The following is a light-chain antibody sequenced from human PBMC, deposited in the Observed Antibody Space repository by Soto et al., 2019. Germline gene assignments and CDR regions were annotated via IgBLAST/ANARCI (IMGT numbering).Light chain of an antibody. CDR1: QSVSSN. CDR2: GAS. CDR3: QHYNNLPRT. V-gene: IGKV3-15*01. Sequence: EMVMTQSPATLSLSPGERATLSCRASQSVSSNLAWYQQKPGQAPTLLIYGASTRATGIPARVSGSGSGTDFTLTISSLQAEDFAVYYCQHYNNLPRTFGQGTKVEIK. J-gene: IGKJ1*01.